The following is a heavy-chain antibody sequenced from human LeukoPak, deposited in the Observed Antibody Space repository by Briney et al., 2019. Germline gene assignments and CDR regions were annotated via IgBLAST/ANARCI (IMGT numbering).Heavy chain of an antibody. CDR2: IKRDGSEK. V-gene: IGHV3-7*05. D-gene: IGHD2-2*01. Sequence: GGSLRLSCAASGFSFSSYWMNWVRQAPGKGLEWVANIKRDGSEKYYVDSVKGRFTISRDNAKNSLYLQMNGLRAEDTAVYYCARELQYHYYESWGQGTLVTVSS. J-gene: IGHJ4*02. CDR1: GFSFSSYW. CDR3: ARELQYHYYES.